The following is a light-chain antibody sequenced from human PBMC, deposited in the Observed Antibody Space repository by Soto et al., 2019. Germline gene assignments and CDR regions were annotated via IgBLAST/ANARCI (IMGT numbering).Light chain of an antibody. V-gene: IGKV3-15*01. CDR2: SAS. Sequence: EIVMTQSPATLSVSPGERATLSCRASQSVSSSLAWYQQKPGQAPRLLMYSASTRATGVPDRFSGSGSGTEFTLTISSLQSVEFAVYYCQQHNNWPLTFGGGTKVEIK. CDR1: QSVSSS. J-gene: IGKJ4*01. CDR3: QQHNNWPLT.